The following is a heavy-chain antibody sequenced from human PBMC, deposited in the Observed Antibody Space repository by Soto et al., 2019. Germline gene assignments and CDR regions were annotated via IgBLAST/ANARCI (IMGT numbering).Heavy chain of an antibody. V-gene: IGHV2-5*02. CDR2: IYWDDHN. D-gene: IGHD2-21*01. CDR3: THKNHGPNSATCGRDCYMDV. CDR1: GFSLTTYGAG. Sequence: QITLKESGPTLVKPTQTLTLTCNFSGFSLTTYGAGVGWIRQPPGKAPEWLALIYWDDHNTFRSSLESRLTITKDTSKNQVVLTMANMDPVDTATYYCTHKNHGPNSATCGRDCYMDVWGRGTTVTVSS. J-gene: IGHJ6*04.